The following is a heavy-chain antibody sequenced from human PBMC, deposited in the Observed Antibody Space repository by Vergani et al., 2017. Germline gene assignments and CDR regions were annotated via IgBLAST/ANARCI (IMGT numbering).Heavy chain of an antibody. J-gene: IGHJ6*02. CDR2: INHSGST. D-gene: IGHD3-10*01. Sequence: VQLQQWGAGLLKPSETLSLTCAVYGGSFSGYYWSWISPPPGTGLEWIGEINHSGSTNYNPSRKSRVTISVDTSKNQFSLRLSAVTAADTAVYYCARGRTYYYGAGSLQRYYYCIDVWGQATTVTVSS. CDR1: GGSFSGYY. V-gene: IGHV4-34*01. CDR3: ARGRTYYYGAGSLQRYYYCIDV.